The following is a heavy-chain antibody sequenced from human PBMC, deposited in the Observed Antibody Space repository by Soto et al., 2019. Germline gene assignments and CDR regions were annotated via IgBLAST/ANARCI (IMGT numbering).Heavy chain of an antibody. CDR2: IYHSGST. CDR1: GGSISSGGYS. D-gene: IGHD3-22*01. CDR3: ARGLSIGARPSLYDYYYDMDV. Sequence: SETLSLTCAVSGGSISSGGYSWSWIRQPPGKGLEWIGYIYHSGSTYYNPSLKSRVTISVDRSKNQFSLKLSSVTAADTAVYYGARGLSIGARPSLYDYYYDMDVRGKGTTVTVSS. V-gene: IGHV4-30-2*01. J-gene: IGHJ6*03.